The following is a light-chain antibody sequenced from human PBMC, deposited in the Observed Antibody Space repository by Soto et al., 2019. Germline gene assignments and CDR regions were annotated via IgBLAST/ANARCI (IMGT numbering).Light chain of an antibody. CDR1: QSVSSSY. J-gene: IGKJ2*01. CDR2: GAS. Sequence: EIVLTQSPGTLSLSPGERATLSCRASQSVSSSYLAWYQQKPGQAPRLLIYGASSRATGIPDRFSGSGSGTDLTLTISRLEPEDLAVYFCQHYGNSPPFSFGQGTKVEIK. V-gene: IGKV3-20*01. CDR3: QHYGNSPPFS.